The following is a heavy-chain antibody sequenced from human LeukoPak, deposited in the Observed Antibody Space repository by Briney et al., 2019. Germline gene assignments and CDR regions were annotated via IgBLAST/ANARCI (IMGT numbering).Heavy chain of an antibody. CDR1: GFIFSDYG. J-gene: IGHJ4*02. CDR3: AREGAGREGHNFDY. Sequence: SGGSLRLSCAASGFIFSDYGVNWVRQAPGKGLEWVSYISRSGRYIYYADSMKGRLTISRDNAKNSLYLQMDSLRAEDTALYYCAREGAGREGHNFDYWGQGTLVTVSS. D-gene: IGHD5-24*01. V-gene: IGHV3-21*01. CDR2: ISRSGRYI.